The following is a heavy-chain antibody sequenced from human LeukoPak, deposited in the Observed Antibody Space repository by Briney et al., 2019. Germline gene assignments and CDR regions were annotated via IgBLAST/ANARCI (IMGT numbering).Heavy chain of an antibody. J-gene: IGHJ3*02. CDR3: ARDYWEYSSPDDAFDI. D-gene: IGHD6-6*01. CDR1: GFTFSSYG. V-gene: IGHV3-23*01. CDR2: ISGSGGST. Sequence: PGGSLRLSCAASGFTFSSYGTSWVRQAPGKGLEWVSAISGSGGSTYYADSVKGRFTISRDNAKNSLYLQMNSLRAEDTAVYYCARDYWEYSSPDDAFDIWGQGTMVTVSS.